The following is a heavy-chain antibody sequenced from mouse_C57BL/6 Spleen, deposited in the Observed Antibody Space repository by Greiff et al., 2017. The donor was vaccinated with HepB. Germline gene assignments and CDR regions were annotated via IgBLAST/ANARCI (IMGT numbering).Heavy chain of an antibody. CDR3: ARSDYYGSSPYYFDY. Sequence: VKLQQPGAELVRPGSSVKLSCKASGYTFTSYWMHWVKQRPIQGLEWIGNIDPSDSETHYNQKFKDKATLTVDKSSSTAYMQLSSLTSEDSAVYYCARSDYYGSSPYYFDYWGQGTTLTVSS. D-gene: IGHD1-1*01. CDR1: GYTFTSYW. V-gene: IGHV1-52*01. CDR2: IDPSDSET. J-gene: IGHJ2*01.